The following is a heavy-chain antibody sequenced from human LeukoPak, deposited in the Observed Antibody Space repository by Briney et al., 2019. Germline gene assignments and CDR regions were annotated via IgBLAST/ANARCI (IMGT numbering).Heavy chain of an antibody. Sequence: SETLSLTCSVSGGSISDSYWSWIRQPPGKGLEWIGSIYYSGSTYYNPSLKSRVTISVDTSKNQFSLKLSSVTAADTAVYYCARGITMIVVDPFDYWGQGTLVTVSS. D-gene: IGHD3-22*01. V-gene: IGHV4-39*07. CDR3: ARGITMIVVDPFDY. CDR2: IYYSGST. J-gene: IGHJ4*02. CDR1: GGSISDSY.